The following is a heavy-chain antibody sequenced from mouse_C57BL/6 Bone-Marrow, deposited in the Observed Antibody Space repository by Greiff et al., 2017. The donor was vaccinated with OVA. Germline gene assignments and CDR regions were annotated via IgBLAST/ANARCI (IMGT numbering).Heavy chain of an antibody. CDR3: TRRDGSSPFDY. Sequence: VKLMESGAELVRPGASVTLSCKASGYTFTDYEMHWVKQTPVHGLEWIGAIDPETGGTAYNQKFKGKAILTADKSSSTAYMELRSLTSEDSAVYYCTRRDGSSPFDYWGQGTTLTVSS. D-gene: IGHD1-1*01. CDR1: GYTFTDYE. CDR2: IDPETGGT. V-gene: IGHV1-15*01. J-gene: IGHJ2*01.